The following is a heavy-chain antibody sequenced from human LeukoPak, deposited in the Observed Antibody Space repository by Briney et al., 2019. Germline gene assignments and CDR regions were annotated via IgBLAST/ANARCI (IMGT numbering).Heavy chain of an antibody. D-gene: IGHD5-12*01. J-gene: IGHJ4*02. V-gene: IGHV1-2*02. Sequence: SVKVSCKASLYTFTGYYMHSVRQAPGPGLEWMGWISLNSGGTNYAQKFQGRVTMTRDTSISTAYMELSRLLSDDPAVYYCARRYSGYDIDFDYWGQETLVTVSS. CDR1: LYTFTGYY. CDR3: ARRYSGYDIDFDY. CDR2: ISLNSGGT.